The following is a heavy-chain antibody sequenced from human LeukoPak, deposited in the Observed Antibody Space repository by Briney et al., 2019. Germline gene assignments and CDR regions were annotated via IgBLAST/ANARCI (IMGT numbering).Heavy chain of an antibody. CDR2: ISPSGGST. V-gene: IGHV1-46*01. Sequence: GASVKVSCKASGYTFTGYYMHWVRQAPGQGPEWMGVISPSGGSTTYAQKFQGRVTLTRDMSTSTDYLELSSLRSEDTAVYYCARSSPRPYWGQGTLVTVSS. CDR1: GYTFTGYY. CDR3: ARSSPRPY. J-gene: IGHJ4*02.